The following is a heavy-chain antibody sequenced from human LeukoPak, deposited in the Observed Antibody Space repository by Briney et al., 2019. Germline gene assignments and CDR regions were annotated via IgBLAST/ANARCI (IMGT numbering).Heavy chain of an antibody. V-gene: IGHV3-23*01. D-gene: IGHD1-26*01. J-gene: IGHJ4*02. Sequence: PGGSLRLSCAASGFTFSSYAMSWVRQAPGKGLEWVSAISGSGGSTYYADSVKGRFTISRDNSKNTLYLQMNSLRAEGTAVYYCAKAYSGSYFGYFDYWGQGTLVTVSS. CDR2: ISGSGGST. CDR3: AKAYSGSYFGYFDY. CDR1: GFTFSSYA.